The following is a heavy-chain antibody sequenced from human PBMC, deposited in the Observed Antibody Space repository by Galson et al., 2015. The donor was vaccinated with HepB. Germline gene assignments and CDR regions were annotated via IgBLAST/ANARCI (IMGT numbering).Heavy chain of an antibody. D-gene: IGHD3-22*01. CDR1: GFTSSMYW. V-gene: IGHV3-7*01. J-gene: IGHJ2*01. Sequence: SLRLSCAASGFTSSMYWMSWVRQAPGKGLEWVANIKQDGSEKYYVDSVKGRFTISRDNAKNSLYLQMNSLRAEDTAVYYCARARSKSYYDTSGYYQHFYWYFDLWGRGTLATVSS. CDR3: ARARSKSYYDTSGYYQHFYWYFDL. CDR2: IKQDGSEK.